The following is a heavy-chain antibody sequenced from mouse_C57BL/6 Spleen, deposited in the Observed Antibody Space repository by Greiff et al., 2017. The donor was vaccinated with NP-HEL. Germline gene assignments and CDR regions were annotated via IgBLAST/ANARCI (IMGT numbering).Heavy chain of an antibody. J-gene: IGHJ2*01. D-gene: IGHD2-4*01. Sequence: LQESGAELARPGASVKLSCKASGYTFTSYGISWVKQRTGQGLEWIGEIYPRSGNTYYNEKFKGKATLTADKSSSTAYMELRSLTSEDSAVYFCARGRDYDYDFDYWGQGTTLTVSS. V-gene: IGHV1-81*01. CDR1: GYTFTSYG. CDR2: IYPRSGNT. CDR3: ARGRDYDYDFDY.